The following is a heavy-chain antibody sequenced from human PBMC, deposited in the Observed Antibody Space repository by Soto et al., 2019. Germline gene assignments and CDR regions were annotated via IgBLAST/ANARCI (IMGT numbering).Heavy chain of an antibody. V-gene: IGHV3-23*01. CDR1: GFTFSSYA. J-gene: IGHJ4*02. CDR2: ISGSGGST. CDR3: ANLLGYCSSSSCYDY. D-gene: IGHD2-2*01. Sequence: GESLKISCAASGFTFSSYAMSWVRQAPGKGLEWVSAISGSGGSTYYANSVKGRFTISRDNSKNTLYLQMNSLRAEDTAVYYCANLLGYCSSSSCYDYWGQGTLVTVSS.